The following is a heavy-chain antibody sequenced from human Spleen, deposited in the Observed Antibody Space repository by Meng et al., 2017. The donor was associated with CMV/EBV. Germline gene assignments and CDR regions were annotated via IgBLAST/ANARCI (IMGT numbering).Heavy chain of an antibody. CDR2: MNPNSGNT. D-gene: IGHD6-19*01. Sequence: ASVKVSCKASGYTFTSFDITWVRQATGQGLELLGWMNPNSGNTGYAQKIQGRVTMTRNTSINTAYMELSSLRSEDTAVYYCARGLRKSGWYGGILVGFDYWGQGTLVTV. CDR1: GYTFTSFD. CDR3: ARGLRKSGWYGGILVGFDY. J-gene: IGHJ4*02. V-gene: IGHV1-8*01.